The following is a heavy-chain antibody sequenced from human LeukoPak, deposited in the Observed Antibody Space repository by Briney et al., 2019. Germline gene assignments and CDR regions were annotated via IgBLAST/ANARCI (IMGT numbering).Heavy chain of an antibody. V-gene: IGHV4-39*01. CDR2: IYYSGTT. Sequence: SETLSLTCTVSGGSIISSTYYWGWVRQSPGKGLEWIGNIYYSGTTYYNPSLKRRVTISEDTSRNRFSLMLSSVTAADTAIYYCARQVSDYYYHYMDVWGEGTTVIVSS. CDR3: ARQVSDYYYHYMDV. CDR1: GGSIISSTYY. J-gene: IGHJ6*03.